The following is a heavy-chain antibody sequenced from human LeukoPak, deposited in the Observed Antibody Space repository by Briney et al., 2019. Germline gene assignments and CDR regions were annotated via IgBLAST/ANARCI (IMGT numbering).Heavy chain of an antibody. CDR3: ARDKGYSYGYINSRDAFDI. Sequence: PGGSLRLSCAASGFTFSSYSMNWVRQAPGKGLEWVSSISSSSSYIYYADSVKGRFTISRDNAKNSLYLQMNSLRAEDTAVYYCARDKGYSYGYINSRDAFDIWGQGTMVTVSS. J-gene: IGHJ3*02. D-gene: IGHD5-18*01. CDR1: GFTFSSYS. CDR2: ISSSSSYI. V-gene: IGHV3-21*01.